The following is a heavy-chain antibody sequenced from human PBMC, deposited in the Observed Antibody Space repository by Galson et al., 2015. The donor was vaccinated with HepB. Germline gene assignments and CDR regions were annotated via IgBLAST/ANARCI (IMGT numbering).Heavy chain of an antibody. CDR3: ARDVSRGWYRLRANNWFDP. CDR2: INPSGGST. J-gene: IGHJ5*02. Sequence: SVKVSCKASGYTFTSYYVHWVRQAPGQGLEWMGIINPSGGSTSYAQKFQGRVTMTRDTSTSTVYMELSSLRSEDTAVYYCARDVSRGWYRLRANNWFDPWGQGTLVTVSS. V-gene: IGHV1-46*01. CDR1: GYTFTSYY. D-gene: IGHD6-19*01.